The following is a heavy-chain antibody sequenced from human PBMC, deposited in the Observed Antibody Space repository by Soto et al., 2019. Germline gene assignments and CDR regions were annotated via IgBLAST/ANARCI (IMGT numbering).Heavy chain of an antibody. CDR1: GFTFSDYY. CDR3: ARDRVAGGGWSDP. J-gene: IGHJ5*02. D-gene: IGHD6-13*01. Sequence: GGSLRLSCAASGFTFSDYYMSWIRQAPGKGLEWVSYISTSGSTINYADSVKGRFTISRDNAKNSLYLQMNSLRAEDTAGYYCARDRVAGGGWSDPWGQGTLVTVSS. CDR2: ISTSGSTI. V-gene: IGHV3-11*01.